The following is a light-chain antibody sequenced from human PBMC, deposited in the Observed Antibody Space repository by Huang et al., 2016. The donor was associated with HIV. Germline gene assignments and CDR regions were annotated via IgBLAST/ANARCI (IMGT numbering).Light chain of an antibody. CDR1: QSISTY. V-gene: IGKV1-39*01. Sequence: DIQMTQSPSSLSGSVGERVTITCRASQSISTYVKWYQQRPGKAPKVLIYAASTLQSGVLSRVSGSGAGTDFTLTISNLQPEDFATYYCQQSFSPLFTFGPGTKVDIK. CDR2: AAS. J-gene: IGKJ3*01. CDR3: QQSFSPLFT.